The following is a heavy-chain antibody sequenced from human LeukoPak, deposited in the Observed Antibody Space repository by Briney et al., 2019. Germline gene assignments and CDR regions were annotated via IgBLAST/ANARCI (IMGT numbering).Heavy chain of an antibody. J-gene: IGHJ3*02. CDR3: ARDRAEIQRASYAFDI. CDR1: GFTVSSNY. D-gene: IGHD6-25*01. V-gene: IGHV3-21*01. Sequence: GGSLRLSCAASGFTVSSNYMSWVRQAPGKGLEWVSSISSSSSYIDYADSVKGRFTISRDNAKNSLYLQMNSLRAEDTAVYYCARDRAEIQRASYAFDIWGQGTMVTVSS. CDR2: ISSSSSYI.